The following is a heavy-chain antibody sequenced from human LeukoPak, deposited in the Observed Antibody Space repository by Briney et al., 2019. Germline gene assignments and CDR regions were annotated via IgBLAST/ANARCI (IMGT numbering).Heavy chain of an antibody. V-gene: IGHV3-21*01. Sequence: GGSLRLSCAAPGFTFSSYSMNWVRQAPGKGLEWVSSISSSGSYIYYADSVKGRFTISRDNAKNSLYLQVNSLRAEDTAVYYCARVFYDSSARGNHFDYWGQGTLVTVSS. CDR2: ISSSGSYI. CDR1: GFTFSSYS. CDR3: ARVFYDSSARGNHFDY. J-gene: IGHJ4*02. D-gene: IGHD3-22*01.